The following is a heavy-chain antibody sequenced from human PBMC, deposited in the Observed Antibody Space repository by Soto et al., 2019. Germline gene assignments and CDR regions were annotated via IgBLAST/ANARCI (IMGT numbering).Heavy chain of an antibody. D-gene: IGHD6-19*01. CDR2: ISSSSSYI. V-gene: IGHV3-21*01. CDR3: ARGGIAVAGLDY. J-gene: IGHJ4*02. Sequence: GSLRLSCAASGFTFSSYSMNWVHQAPGKGLEWVSSISSSSSYIYYADSVKGRFTISRDNAKNSLYLQMNSLRAEDTAVYYCARGGIAVAGLDYWGQGTLVTVSS. CDR1: GFTFSSYS.